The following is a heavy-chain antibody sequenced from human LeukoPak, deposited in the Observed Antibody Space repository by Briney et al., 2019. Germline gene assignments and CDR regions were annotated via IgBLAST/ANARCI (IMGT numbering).Heavy chain of an antibody. CDR1: GGTFSSYA. V-gene: IGHV1-69*13. Sequence: ASVKVSCTASGGTFSSYAISWVRQAPGQGLEWMGGIIPIFGTANYAQKFQGRVTITADESTSTAYMELSSLRSEDTAVYYCARGGEPTYFDYWGQGTLVTVSS. J-gene: IGHJ4*02. CDR3: ARGGEPTYFDY. CDR2: IIPIFGTA. D-gene: IGHD1-26*01.